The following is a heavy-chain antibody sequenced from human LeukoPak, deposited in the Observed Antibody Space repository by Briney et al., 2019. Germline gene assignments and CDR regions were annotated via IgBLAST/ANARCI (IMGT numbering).Heavy chain of an antibody. CDR3: ARGRWVSGPYYFDY. J-gene: IGHJ4*02. D-gene: IGHD6-13*01. Sequence: SETLSLTCTVSGGSISSYYWSWIRQPPGKGLEWIGYIYYSGSTNYNPSLKSRATISVDTSKNQFSLKLSSVTAADTAVYYCARGRWVSGPYYFDYWGQGTLVTVSS. V-gene: IGHV4-59*01. CDR2: IYYSGST. CDR1: GGSISSYY.